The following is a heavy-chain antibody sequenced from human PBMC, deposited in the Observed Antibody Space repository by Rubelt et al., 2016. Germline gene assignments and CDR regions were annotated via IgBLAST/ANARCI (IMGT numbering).Heavy chain of an antibody. V-gene: IGHV1-18*01. J-gene: IGHJ6*02. Sequence: QVQLVQSGAEVKKPGASVRVSCKASGYTFTNYGISWVRQAPGQGLEWLGWINTYDGTTNYAQQFQGRVTMTTDTSTRTAYMELRSLRSDDTAVYYCAIRRGYSGYDYDYYGMDVWGQGTTVTVSS. D-gene: IGHD5-12*01. CDR3: AIRRGYSGYDYDYYGMDV. CDR2: INTYDGTT. CDR1: GYTFTNYG.